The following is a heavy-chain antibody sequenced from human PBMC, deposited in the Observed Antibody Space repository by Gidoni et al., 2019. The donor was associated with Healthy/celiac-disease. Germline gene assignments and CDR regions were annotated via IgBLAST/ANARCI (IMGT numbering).Heavy chain of an antibody. D-gene: IGHD2-2*01. V-gene: IGHV6-1*01. J-gene: IGHJ4*02. CDR1: GDSVSSNIAA. CDR2: TYYRSKWYN. CDR3: AREARRYCSSTSCYYFDY. Sequence: QVQLQQSGPGLVKPSQTLSLPCAISGDSVSSNIAAWNWIRQSSSSGLEWLGRTYYRSKWYNDYAVSVKSRITINPDTSKNQFSLQLNSVTPEDTAVYYCAREARRYCSSTSCYYFDYWGQGTLVTVSS.